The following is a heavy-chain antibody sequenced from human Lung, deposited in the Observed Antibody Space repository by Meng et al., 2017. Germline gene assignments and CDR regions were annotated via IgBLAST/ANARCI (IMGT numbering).Heavy chain of an antibody. Sequence: VVCGGDVVRPGWSLSFSCAASGFTFNTYARHWVRQAPGKGLEWVSLMSFDVAQIYYSDSVRGRFTISRDNSKNTLYLQMNSLRAEDTAVYYCARDKPPNDVWGRGTLVTVSS. J-gene: IGHJ2*01. CDR3: ARDKPPNDV. CDR2: MSFDVAQI. V-gene: IGHV3-30*01. CDR1: GFTFNTYA.